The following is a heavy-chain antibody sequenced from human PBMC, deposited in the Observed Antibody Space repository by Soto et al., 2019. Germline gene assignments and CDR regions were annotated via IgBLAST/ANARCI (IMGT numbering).Heavy chain of an antibody. CDR2: IYYSGST. Sequence: ASETLSVTCPVSGDSISSGSSYWSWIRQPPGKGLEWIGYIYYSGSTNYNPSLKSRVTISVDTSKNQFSLKLSSVTAADTAVYYCARHTPAISISDHWGQGTLVTVSS. CDR3: ARHTPAISISDH. D-gene: IGHD2-15*01. J-gene: IGHJ4*02. V-gene: IGHV4-61*01. CDR1: GDSISSGSSY.